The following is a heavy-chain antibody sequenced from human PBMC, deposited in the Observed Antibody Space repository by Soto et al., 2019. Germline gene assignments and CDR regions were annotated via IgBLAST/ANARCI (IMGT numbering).Heavy chain of an antibody. CDR3: ARDRGEPPQAGRAYYYYYMDV. D-gene: IGHD3-16*01. CDR2: ISSSGSTI. V-gene: IGHV3-11*01. Sequence: GGSLRLSCAASGFTFSDYYMSWIRQAPGKGLEWVSYISSSGSTIYYADSVKGRFTISRDNAKNSLYLQMNSLRAEDTAVYYCARDRGEPPQAGRAYYYYYMDVWGKGTTVTVSS. CDR1: GFTFSDYY. J-gene: IGHJ6*03.